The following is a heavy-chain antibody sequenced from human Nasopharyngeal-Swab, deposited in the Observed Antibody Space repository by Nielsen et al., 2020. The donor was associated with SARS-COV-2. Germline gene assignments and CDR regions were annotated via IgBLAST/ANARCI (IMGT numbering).Heavy chain of an antibody. D-gene: IGHD3-9*01. J-gene: IGHJ4*02. CDR2: VNGNGADT. V-gene: IGHV3-23*01. CDR3: AKDLTGYYAPLDQ. Sequence: GESLEIFCAASGFTFASYAMNWVSQAPGKGLEWLSAVNGNGADTYYADSVKGRFTISKDNSKNTLYLHMNSLRAEDTAVYYCAKDLTGYYAPLDQWGQGVLVTVSS. CDR1: GFTFASYA.